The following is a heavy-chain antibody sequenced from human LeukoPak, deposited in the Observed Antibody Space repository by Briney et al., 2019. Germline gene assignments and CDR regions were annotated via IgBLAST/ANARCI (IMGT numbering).Heavy chain of an antibody. D-gene: IGHD2-2*01. J-gene: IGHJ4*02. CDR3: AKADLRGYIVVVPALDY. V-gene: IGHV3-23*01. CDR1: GFTFSSYA. CDR2: ISGSGGST. Sequence: GGSLRLSCAASGFTFSSYAMSWVRQAPGKGLEWVSAISGSGGSTYYADSVKGRFTISRGNSKDTLYLQMNSLRAEDTAVYYCAKADLRGYIVVVPALDYWGQGTLVTVSS.